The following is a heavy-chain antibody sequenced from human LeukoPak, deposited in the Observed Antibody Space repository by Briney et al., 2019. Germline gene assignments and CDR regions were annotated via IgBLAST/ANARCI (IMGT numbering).Heavy chain of an antibody. CDR1: GFFFSNHS. D-gene: IGHD4-17*01. V-gene: IGHV3-21*06. CDR3: AREAKMTTVTTGWFDP. Sequence: GDSLRLSCAASGFFFSNHSLIWARQAPGKGLEWVSSITNTGKYIYYADSVKGRFTISRDNAKNSLYLQMSSLRVEDTAIYYCAREAKMTTVTTGWFDPWGQGTLVTVSS. CDR2: ITNTGKYI. J-gene: IGHJ5*02.